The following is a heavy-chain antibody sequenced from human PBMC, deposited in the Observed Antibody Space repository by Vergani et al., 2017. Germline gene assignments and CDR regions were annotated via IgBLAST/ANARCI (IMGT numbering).Heavy chain of an antibody. CDR3: ARGGMVRVDY. J-gene: IGHJ4*02. V-gene: IGHV3-21*04. Sequence: EVQLVESGGGLVQPGGSLRLSCAASGFTFSSYSMNWVRQAPGKGLEWVSSISSSSSYIYYADSVKGRFTISRDNAKNSLYLQMNSLRAEDTAVYYCARGGMVRVDYWGQGTLVTVSS. CDR1: GFTFSSYS. D-gene: IGHD3-10*01. CDR2: ISSSSSYI.